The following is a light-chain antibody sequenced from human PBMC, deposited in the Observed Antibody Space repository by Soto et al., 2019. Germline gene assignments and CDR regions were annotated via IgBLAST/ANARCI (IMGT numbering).Light chain of an antibody. CDR3: CSYAGDSTLV. Sequence: HSALTQPASVSGSPGQSITISCTGTSSDVGTYNLVSWYQHHPGKAPKLMIYDVTRRPSGVSNRFSGSKSGNTASLTISGLQAEDEADYYCCSYAGDSTLVFGGGTKLTVL. CDR1: SSDVGTYNL. V-gene: IGLV2-23*02. J-gene: IGLJ2*01. CDR2: DVT.